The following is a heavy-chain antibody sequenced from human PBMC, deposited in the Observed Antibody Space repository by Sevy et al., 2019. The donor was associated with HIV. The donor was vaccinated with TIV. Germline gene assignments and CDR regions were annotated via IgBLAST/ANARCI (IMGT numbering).Heavy chain of an antibody. D-gene: IGHD1-26*01. CDR2: ISSSSSYI. CDR1: GFTFSSYS. CDR3: ARSMGARGAHDAFDI. V-gene: IGHV3-21*01. Sequence: GGSLRLSCAASGFTFSSYSMNWVRQAPGKGLEWVSSISSSSSYIYYADSVKGQFTISRDNAKNSLYLQMNSLRAEDTAVYYCARSMGARGAHDAFDIWGQGTMVTVSS. J-gene: IGHJ3*02.